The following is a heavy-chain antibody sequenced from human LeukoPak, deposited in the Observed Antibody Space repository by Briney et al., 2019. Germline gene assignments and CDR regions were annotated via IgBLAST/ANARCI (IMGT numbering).Heavy chain of an antibody. CDR3: ARGSEQLRPTYYYYMDV. Sequence: ASVKVSCKASGYTLTRYFIHWVRQAPGQGLEWMGIINPNGGSTSYPQKFQGRVTITADESTSTAYMELSSLRSEDTAVYYCARGSEQLRPTYYYYMDVWGKGTTVTVSS. D-gene: IGHD6-13*01. V-gene: IGHV1-46*01. CDR1: GYTLTRYF. CDR2: INPNGGST. J-gene: IGHJ6*03.